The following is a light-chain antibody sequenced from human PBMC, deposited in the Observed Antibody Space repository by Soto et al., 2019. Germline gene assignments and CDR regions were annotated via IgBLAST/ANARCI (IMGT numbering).Light chain of an antibody. CDR2: AAS. CDR3: QQLNSYPLT. V-gene: IGKV1-9*01. J-gene: IGKJ2*01. Sequence: DIQLTQSPSFLSASVGDRVTSTCRASRGISSYLAWYQQKPGKAPKLLIYAASTLQSGVPSRFSGSGSGTEFTLTISSLQPEDFATYYCQQLNSYPLTFGQGTKVDIK. CDR1: RGISSY.